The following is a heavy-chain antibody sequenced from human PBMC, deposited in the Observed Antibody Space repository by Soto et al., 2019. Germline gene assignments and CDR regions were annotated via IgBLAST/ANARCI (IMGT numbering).Heavy chain of an antibody. D-gene: IGHD6-19*01. CDR3: ARGLITGSHYSGGWYYFDS. J-gene: IGHJ4*02. CDR2: INHSGSA. Sequence: QVQLQQSGAGLLKPSETLSLTCAVYDESFSGHIWTWIRQTPGKGLQWIGQINHSGSASYNPSLKSRVTISVPTATSQFSLELRAVTAADTAVYYCARGLITGSHYSGGWYYFDSWGQGTQVTVSS. V-gene: IGHV4-34*01. CDR1: DESFSGHI.